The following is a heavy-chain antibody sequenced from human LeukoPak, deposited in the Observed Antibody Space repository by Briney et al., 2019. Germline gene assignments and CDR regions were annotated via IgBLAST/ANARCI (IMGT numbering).Heavy chain of an antibody. CDR1: GGSISSSSYY. CDR3: ARIYCSSTNCDRWNAFDI. D-gene: IGHD2-2*01. V-gene: IGHV4-39*01. CDR2: IYYSGST. J-gene: IGHJ3*02. Sequence: PSETLSLTCTVSGGSISSSSYYWGWIRQPPGKGLEWIGSIYYSGSTYYNPSLKSRVTISVDTSKNQFSLKLSSVTAADTAVYYCARIYCSSTNCDRWNAFDIWGQGTVVTGSS.